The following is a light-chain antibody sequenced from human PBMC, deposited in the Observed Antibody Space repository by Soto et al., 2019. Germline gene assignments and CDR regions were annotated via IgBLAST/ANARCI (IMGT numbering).Light chain of an antibody. CDR2: AAS. Sequence: DIPMTQSPSSLSASVGDRVTITCRASQSISSYLNCYQQKPGKAPKLLIYAASSLQSGVTSRFSGSGSGTDFTLTISSLQTEDFATDYCQQSYSTLWPFGQGTKVELK. CDR3: QQSYSTLWP. J-gene: IGKJ1*01. V-gene: IGKV1-39*01. CDR1: QSISSY.